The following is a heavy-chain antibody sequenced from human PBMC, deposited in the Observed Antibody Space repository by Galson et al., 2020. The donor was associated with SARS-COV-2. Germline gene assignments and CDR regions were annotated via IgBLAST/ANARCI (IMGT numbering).Heavy chain of an antibody. V-gene: IGHV1-46*01. CDR1: GYTFTSYY. D-gene: IGHD5-12*01. Sequence: GESLKISCKASGYTFTSYYMHWVRQAPGQGLEWMGIINPSGGSTSYAQKFQGRVTMTRDTSTSTVYMELSSLRSEDTAVYYCARAVDELDWFDPWGQGTLVTVSS. J-gene: IGHJ5*02. CDR2: INPSGGST. CDR3: ARAVDELDWFDP.